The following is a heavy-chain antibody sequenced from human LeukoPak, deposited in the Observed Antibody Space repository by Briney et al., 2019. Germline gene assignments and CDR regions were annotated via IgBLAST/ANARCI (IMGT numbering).Heavy chain of an antibody. J-gene: IGHJ4*02. CDR2: TSGSGGGT. CDR3: AKVPEGVPTANLDY. D-gene: IGHD2-2*01. V-gene: IGHV3-23*01. CDR1: GFTLSSYV. Sequence: PGGSLRLSCAASGFTLSSYVMSWLRPAPGRGVAWVSPTSGSGGGTHYPDSVHGGFTLSRDNTKKKLDLQMNSLRDEDTAVYYCAKVPEGVPTANLDYWGQGTLVTVSS.